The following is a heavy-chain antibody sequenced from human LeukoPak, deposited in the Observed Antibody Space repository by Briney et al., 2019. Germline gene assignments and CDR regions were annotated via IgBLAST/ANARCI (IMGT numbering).Heavy chain of an antibody. J-gene: IGHJ5*02. D-gene: IGHD4-23*01. Sequence: SETLSLTCAVYGGSFSGYYWSWIRQPPGKGLEWIGEINHSGSTNYNPSLKSRVTISVDTSKNQFSLKLSSVTAADTAVYYCARGPRWVRNWFDLWGQGTLVTVSS. CDR3: ARGPRWVRNWFDL. CDR1: GGSFSGYY. CDR2: INHSGST. V-gene: IGHV4-34*01.